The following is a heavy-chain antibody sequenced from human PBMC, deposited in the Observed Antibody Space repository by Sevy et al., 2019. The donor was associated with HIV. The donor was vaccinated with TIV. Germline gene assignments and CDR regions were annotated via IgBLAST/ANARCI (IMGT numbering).Heavy chain of an antibody. Sequence: SGPTLVNPTQTLTLTCTFSGFSLSTSGVGVGWIRQPPGKALEWLALIYWNDDKRYSPSLKGRLTITKDTSKNQVVLTMTNMDPVDTATYYCARGGLWFTFDYWGQGTLVTVSS. CDR3: ARGGLWFTFDY. J-gene: IGHJ4*02. D-gene: IGHD3-10*01. V-gene: IGHV2-5*01. CDR1: GFSLSTSGVG. CDR2: IYWNDDK.